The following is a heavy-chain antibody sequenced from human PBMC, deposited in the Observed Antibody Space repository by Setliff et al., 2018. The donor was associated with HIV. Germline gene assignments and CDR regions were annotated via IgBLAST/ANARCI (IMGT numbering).Heavy chain of an antibody. Sequence: GGSLRLSCAASGFTFSSYWMSWVRQAPGKGPEWVAHIKQDASEKYFVDSVKGRFTISRDNAKNSLYLQMDSLRAEDTAVYYCARDQYYYDTSGYYRGSAFDFWGQGTLVTVSS. CDR1: GFTFSSYW. CDR2: IKQDASEK. V-gene: IGHV3-7*03. J-gene: IGHJ4*02. CDR3: ARDQYYYDTSGYYRGSAFDF. D-gene: IGHD3-22*01.